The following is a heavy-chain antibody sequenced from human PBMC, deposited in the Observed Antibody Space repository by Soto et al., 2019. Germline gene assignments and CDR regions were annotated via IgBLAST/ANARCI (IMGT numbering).Heavy chain of an antibody. V-gene: IGHV1-3*01. Sequence: VASVKVSCKASGYTFNSHAIHWMRQAPGQRLEWMGWINAGNGNTYYSEKFKGRVSLTRDTVATTVYMELTSLTSEDTGVYYCARDQSGIGWYVDWFDPWGQGTLVTVSS. CDR2: INAGNGNT. J-gene: IGHJ5*02. CDR1: GYTFNSHA. CDR3: ARDQSGIGWYVDWFDP. D-gene: IGHD6-19*01.